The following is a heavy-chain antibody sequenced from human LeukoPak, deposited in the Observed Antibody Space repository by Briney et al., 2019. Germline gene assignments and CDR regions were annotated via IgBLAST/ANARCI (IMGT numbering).Heavy chain of an antibody. CDR2: ISYDGSNK. V-gene: IGHV3-30*18. CDR3: AKDSGPYSSASDY. D-gene: IGHD6-25*01. Sequence: RSLRLSCAASGFTFSSYGMHWVRQAPGKGLEWVAVISYDGSNKYYADSVKGRFTISRDNSKNTLYLQMNSLRAEDTAVYYCAKDSGPYSSASDYWGQGTLVTVSS. J-gene: IGHJ4*02. CDR1: GFTFSSYG.